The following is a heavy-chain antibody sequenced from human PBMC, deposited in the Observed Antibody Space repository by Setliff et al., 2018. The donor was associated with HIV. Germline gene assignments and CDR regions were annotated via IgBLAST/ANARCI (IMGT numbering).Heavy chain of an antibody. CDR3: AREGEYFDTIGHYLVRRFFDL. CDR2: IRYDGSNK. D-gene: IGHD3-9*01. CDR1: GFTFSSYG. J-gene: IGHJ3*01. Sequence: QPGGSLRLSCAASGFTFSSYGMHWVRQAPGKGLEWVASIRYDGSNKYYAESVKGRFTISRDNSKNTLYLQMNSLRAEDTAVYYCAREGEYFDTIGHYLVRRFFDLWGQGTMVTVSS. V-gene: IGHV3-30*02.